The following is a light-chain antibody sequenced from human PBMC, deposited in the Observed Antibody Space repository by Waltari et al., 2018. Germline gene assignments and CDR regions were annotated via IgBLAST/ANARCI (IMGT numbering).Light chain of an antibody. Sequence: ETVMTQTPATLSVSPGERVTLSCRASATQGRKLAWYQHKPGQAPRLLIYDASTRASGIPPRFSGGGSGTDFTLTISSLQSEDFAVYYCLQYNYWPPVTFGGGTTVEVK. CDR3: LQYNYWPPVT. V-gene: IGKV3-15*01. CDR1: ATQGRK. CDR2: DAS. J-gene: IGKJ4*01.